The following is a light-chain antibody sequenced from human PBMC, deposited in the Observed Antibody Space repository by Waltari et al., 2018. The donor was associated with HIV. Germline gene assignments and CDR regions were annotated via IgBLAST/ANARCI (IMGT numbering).Light chain of an antibody. CDR3: AAWDDSLSGRV. Sequence: QSVLTQPPSASGTPGQRVTISCSGSSSTIGSNTVDWYRHLPGTAPKLVVHTNSQRPSGVPDRFSGSKSGTSASLAISGLQSEDEADYYCAAWDDSLSGRVFGGGTKLTVL. J-gene: IGLJ3*02. V-gene: IGLV1-44*01. CDR2: TNS. CDR1: SSTIGSNT.